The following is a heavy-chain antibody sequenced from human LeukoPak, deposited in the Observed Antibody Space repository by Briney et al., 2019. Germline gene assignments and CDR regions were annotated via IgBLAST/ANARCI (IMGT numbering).Heavy chain of an antibody. D-gene: IGHD3/OR15-3a*01. CDR3: ARQTGSGLFILP. CDR2: IYPSGST. Sequence: PSETLSLTCTVSGGSISSGSHYWSWIRQPAGRGLEWIGRIYPSGSTNYNPSLKSRVTISVDTSKNQFSLKLSSVTAADTAVYYCARQTGSGLFILPGGQGTLVTVSS. V-gene: IGHV4-61*02. CDR1: GGSISSGSHY. J-gene: IGHJ4*02.